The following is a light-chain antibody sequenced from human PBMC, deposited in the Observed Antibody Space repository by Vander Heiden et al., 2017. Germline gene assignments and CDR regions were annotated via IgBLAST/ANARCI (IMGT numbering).Light chain of an antibody. Sequence: QSALTQPAPVSGSPGQSITISCTGTSSDVGSYNLVSWYQQYSGKAPKLMIYEVSKRPSGVSNRFSGSKSGSTASLTISGLQAEDEADYYCCSYAGSSTLEVFGGGTKLTVL. CDR3: CSYAGSSTLEV. CDR1: SSDVGSYNL. J-gene: IGLJ3*02. CDR2: EVS. V-gene: IGLV2-23*02.